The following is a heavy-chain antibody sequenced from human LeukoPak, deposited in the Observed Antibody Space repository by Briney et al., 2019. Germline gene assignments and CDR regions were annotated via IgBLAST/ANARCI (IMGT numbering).Heavy chain of an antibody. J-gene: IGHJ4*02. D-gene: IGHD5-12*01. CDR1: GYTFRNHG. Sequence: GASAKVSCKASGYTFRNHGITWVRQAPGQGLEWMGWISAYNGDTHYAQNLQGRVTMTTDTSTSTAYMELRNLRSDDTAVYFCARDPTNTSGYYAYFDYWGQGTLVTVSS. V-gene: IGHV1-18*01. CDR3: ARDPTNTSGYYAYFDY. CDR2: ISAYNGDT.